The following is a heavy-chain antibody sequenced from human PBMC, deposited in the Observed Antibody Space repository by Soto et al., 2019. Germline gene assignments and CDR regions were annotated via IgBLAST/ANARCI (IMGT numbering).Heavy chain of an antibody. CDR1: GVTFTNFA. V-gene: IGHV3-23*01. CDR3: AKGSWVHHGSEGGNWLDP. D-gene: IGHD3-10*01. Sequence: EVQLLESGGGLVQPGGSLRLSCAASGVTFTNFAMNWVRQAPGKGLEWVAGISHSGSSTYYADSVKGRFTVSRDNSMDTLYLQLNSLRADDTAVYYCAKGSWVHHGSEGGNWLDPWGHGTLVTVSS. J-gene: IGHJ5*02. CDR2: ISHSGSST.